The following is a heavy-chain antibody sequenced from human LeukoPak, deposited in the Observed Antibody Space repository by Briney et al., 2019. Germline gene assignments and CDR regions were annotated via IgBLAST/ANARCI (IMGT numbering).Heavy chain of an antibody. CDR1: GYSFTGYF. Sequence: ASVKVSCKASGYSFTGYFIHWVRQAPGQGLEWMGCIDPNSGDTKYAQKFQGRVTMTRDTSISTAYMELSRVRSDDTAVYYCARAGVYYDSSGYYDYWGQGTLVTVSS. CDR2: IDPNSGDT. CDR3: ARAGVYYDSSGYYDY. D-gene: IGHD3-22*01. V-gene: IGHV1-2*02. J-gene: IGHJ4*02.